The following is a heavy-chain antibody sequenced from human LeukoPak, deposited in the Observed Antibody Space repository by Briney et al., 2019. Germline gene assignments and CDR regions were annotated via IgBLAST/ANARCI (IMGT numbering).Heavy chain of an antibody. Sequence: GGSLRLSCTASGFTFGDYSMSWVRQAPGKGLEWVGFIRNKAYGGTTEYAASVKGRFTISRDDSKSIAYLQMNSLKTEDTAVYYCTSSGVRGYSYGYLGYWGQGTLVTVSS. CDR2: IRNKAYGGTT. CDR1: GFTFGDYS. D-gene: IGHD5-18*01. CDR3: TSSGVRGYSYGYLGY. J-gene: IGHJ4*02. V-gene: IGHV3-49*04.